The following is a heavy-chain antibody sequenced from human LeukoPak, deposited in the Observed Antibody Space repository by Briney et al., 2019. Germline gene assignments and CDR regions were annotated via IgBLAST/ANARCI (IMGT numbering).Heavy chain of an antibody. CDR1: GLSFSSFA. CDR2: IRGNGET. Sequence: GGSLRLSCAASGLSFSSFAMSWVRQGPARGLEWVPSIRGNGETFYADSVKGRFTLSSDSSRNTVYFQLNSLKTEDTAVYYCTTDLLYCSSTSCRVDYWGQGTLVTVSS. V-gene: IGHV3-23*01. CDR3: TTDLLYCSSTSCRVDY. D-gene: IGHD2-2*01. J-gene: IGHJ4*02.